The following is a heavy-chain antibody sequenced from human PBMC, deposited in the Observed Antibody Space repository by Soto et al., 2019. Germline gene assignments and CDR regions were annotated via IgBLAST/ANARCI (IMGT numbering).Heavy chain of an antibody. CDR2: FDPEGGET. Sequence: ASVKVSCKVSGYTLTELSMHWVRQAPGKGLEWMGGFDPEGGETIYAQKFQGRVTMTEDTSTDTAYMELSRLRSDDTAVYFCARGMSGKAAAISNWFDPWGQGTLVTVSS. CDR3: ARGMSGKAAAISNWFDP. CDR1: GYTLTELS. D-gene: IGHD2-2*01. J-gene: IGHJ5*02. V-gene: IGHV1-24*01.